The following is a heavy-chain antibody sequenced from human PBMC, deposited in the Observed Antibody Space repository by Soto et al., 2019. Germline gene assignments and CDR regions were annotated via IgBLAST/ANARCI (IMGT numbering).Heavy chain of an antibody. CDR3: ATFRIAARRYYYYYYGMDV. Sequence: GASVKVSCKVSGYTLTELTMHWVRQAPGKGLEWMGGFDPEDGETIYAQKFQGRVTMTEDTSTDTAYMELSSLRSEDTAVYYCATFRIAARRYYYYYYGMDVWGQGTTVTVSS. CDR1: GYTLTELT. V-gene: IGHV1-24*01. D-gene: IGHD6-6*01. CDR2: FDPEDGET. J-gene: IGHJ6*02.